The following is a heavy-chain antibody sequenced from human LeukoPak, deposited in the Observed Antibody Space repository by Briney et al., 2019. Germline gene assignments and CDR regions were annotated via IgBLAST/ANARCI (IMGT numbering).Heavy chain of an antibody. CDR2: IYYSGSI. CDR1: GGSISTYY. CDR3: ARQFGYSYGSLHFDY. J-gene: IGHJ4*02. V-gene: IGHV4-59*08. D-gene: IGHD5-18*01. Sequence: PSETLSLTCTVSGGSISTYYWSWIRQSPGKGLEWIGLIYYSGSIKYNPSLKSRVTISVDTSKNQFSLKLSSVTAADTAVYYCARQFGYSYGSLHFDYWGQGTLVTVSS.